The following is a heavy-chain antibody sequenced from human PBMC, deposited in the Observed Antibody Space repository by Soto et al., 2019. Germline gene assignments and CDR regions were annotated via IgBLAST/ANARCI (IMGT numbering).Heavy chain of an antibody. J-gene: IGHJ4*02. CDR2: INPSSGDT. CDR3: TREGGSYDY. CDR1: GYTFTSYY. Sequence: QVQLVQSGAEVKKPGASVKVSCKASGYTFTSYYRHWVRQAPGQGLEWMGIINPSSGDTTYAQKFQGRVTMTRDTSTSTIYMQLSSLRSEDTAVYYCTREGGSYDYWGQGTLVTVSS. V-gene: IGHV1-46*01. D-gene: IGHD1-26*01.